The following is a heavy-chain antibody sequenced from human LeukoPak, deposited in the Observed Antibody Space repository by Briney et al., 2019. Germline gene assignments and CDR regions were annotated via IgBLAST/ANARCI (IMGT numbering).Heavy chain of an antibody. D-gene: IGHD7-27*01. Sequence: PSETLSLTCTVSGVSISGNYWSWIRQPPGKGLEWIGYIYHTGSTSYSPSLKSRVTISADTSQNQFSLKLSSVTAADTAVYYCASRKLGNDYWGQGTLVTVSS. CDR3: ASRKLGNDY. CDR2: IYHTGST. J-gene: IGHJ4*02. CDR1: GVSISGNY. V-gene: IGHV4-59*01.